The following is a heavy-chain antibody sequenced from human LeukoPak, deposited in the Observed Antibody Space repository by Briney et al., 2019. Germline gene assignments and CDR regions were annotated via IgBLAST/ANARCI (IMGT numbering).Heavy chain of an antibody. J-gene: IGHJ3*02. CDR2: IYYSGST. V-gene: IGHV4-59*08. CDR1: GGSISSYY. CDR3: ARHTMRLAFDI. D-gene: IGHD3-22*01. Sequence: SETLSLTCTVSGGSISSYYWSWIRQPPGKGLEWIGYIYYSGSTNYNPSLKSRVTISVDTSKNQFSLKLSSVTAADTAVYYCARHTMRLAFDIWGQGTMVTVSS.